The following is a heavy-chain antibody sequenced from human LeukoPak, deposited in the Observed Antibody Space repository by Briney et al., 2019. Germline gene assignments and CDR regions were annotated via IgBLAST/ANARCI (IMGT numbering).Heavy chain of an antibody. V-gene: IGHV4-34*01. CDR2: INHSGST. CDR1: GGSFSGYY. Sequence: ASETLSLTCAVYGGSFSGYYWSWIRQPPGKGLEWIGEINHSGSTNYNPSLKSRVTISVDTSKNQFSLKLSSVTAADTAVYYCARDGRWEGRPHAFDIWGQGTMVTVSS. J-gene: IGHJ3*02. CDR3: ARDGRWEGRPHAFDI. D-gene: IGHD1-26*01.